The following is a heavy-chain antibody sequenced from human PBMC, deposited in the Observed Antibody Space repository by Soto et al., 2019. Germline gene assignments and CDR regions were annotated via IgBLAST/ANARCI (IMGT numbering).Heavy chain of an antibody. CDR2: IYYSGST. CDR1: GGSISSSSYY. Sequence: QLQLQESGPGLVKPSETLSLTCTVSGGSISSSSYYWGWIRQPPGKGLEWIGSIYYSGSTYYNPSLKSRVTISVDTSKNQFSLKLSSVTAADTAVYYCARLAGYCSSTSCYAGKNYWGQGTLVTVSS. V-gene: IGHV4-39*01. CDR3: ARLAGYCSSTSCYAGKNY. J-gene: IGHJ4*02. D-gene: IGHD2-2*01.